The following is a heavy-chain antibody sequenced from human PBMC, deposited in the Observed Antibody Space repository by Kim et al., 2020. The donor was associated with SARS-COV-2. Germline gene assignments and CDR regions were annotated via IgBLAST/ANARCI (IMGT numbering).Heavy chain of an antibody. J-gene: IGHJ6*01. CDR3: ARGGRIAAIGPRGTYGMDV. Sequence: SETLSLTCTVSGGSISSGGYNWSWIRQHPGKGLEWIGYIYYSGSTYYNPSLKSRVTISVDTSKNQFSLKLSSVTAADTAVYYCARGGRIAAIGPRGTYGMDVWGQGTTVTVSS. D-gene: IGHD6-13*01. CDR1: GGSISSGGYN. V-gene: IGHV4-31*03. CDR2: IYYSGST.